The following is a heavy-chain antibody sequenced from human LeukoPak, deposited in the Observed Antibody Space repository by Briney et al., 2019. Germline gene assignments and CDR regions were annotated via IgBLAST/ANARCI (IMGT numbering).Heavy chain of an antibody. J-gene: IGHJ4*02. CDR1: GYTFTGYY. V-gene: IGHV1-2*02. CDR3: ARPVLRYFDWQYFFDY. Sequence: GASVKVSCKASGYTFTGYYMHWVRQAPGQGLEWMGWINLNSGDTNYTQKFQGRVSMTRDTSISTAYMELRRLRSDDTAVYYCARPVLRYFDWQYFFDYWGQGTLVTVSS. D-gene: IGHD3-9*01. CDR2: INLNSGDT.